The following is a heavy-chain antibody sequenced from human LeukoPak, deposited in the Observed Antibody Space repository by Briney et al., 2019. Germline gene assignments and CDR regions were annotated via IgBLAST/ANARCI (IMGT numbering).Heavy chain of an antibody. Sequence: ASVKVSCKASGYTFIGYFIHWVRQAPGQGLEWMGRINPNRGDTKPAQKFQGRVTMTRDTSISVAYMELSSLQSDDTAVYYCARNPDEHWLDESENWYFDLWGSGTLVTVSS. CDR2: INPNRGDT. J-gene: IGHJ2*01. CDR3: ARNPDEHWLDESENWYFDL. CDR1: GYTFIGYF. D-gene: IGHD6-19*01. V-gene: IGHV1-2*06.